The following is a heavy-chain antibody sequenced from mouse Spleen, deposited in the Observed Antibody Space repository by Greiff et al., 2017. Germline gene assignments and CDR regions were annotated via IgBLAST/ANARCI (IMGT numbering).Heavy chain of an antibody. CDR3: ARHEGNWNYAMDY. J-gene: IGHJ4*01. CDR2: IYLGSGSI. Sequence: QVQLQQSGAELVKPGASVKLSCKASGYTFTEYTIHWVKQRSGQGLEGIGRIYLGSGSIKYNEKFKDKATLTADQSSSTVYMGLSRLTSEDSAVYFCARHEGNWNYAMDYWGPGTSVTVSS. CDR1: GYTFTEYT. D-gene: IGHD4-1*01. V-gene: IGHV1-62-2*01.